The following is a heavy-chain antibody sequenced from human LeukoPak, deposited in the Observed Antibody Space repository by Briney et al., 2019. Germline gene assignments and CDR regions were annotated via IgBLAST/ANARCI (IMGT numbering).Heavy chain of an antibody. V-gene: IGHV3-30*02. CDR3: AKDLPPAGGAPRSSWYVFDY. CDR2: IRYDGSNK. CDR1: GFTFSNYW. Sequence: PGGPLRLSCAASGFTFSNYWMIWVRQAPGKGLEWVAFIRYDGSNKYYADSVKGRFTISRDNSKNTLYLQMNSLRAEDTAVYYCAKDLPPAGGAPRSSWYVFDYWGQGTLVTVSS. D-gene: IGHD6-13*01. J-gene: IGHJ4*02.